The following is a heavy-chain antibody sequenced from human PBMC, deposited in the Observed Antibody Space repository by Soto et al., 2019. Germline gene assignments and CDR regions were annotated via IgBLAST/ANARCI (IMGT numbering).Heavy chain of an antibody. Sequence: PSETLSLTCAVYGGSFSGYYWTWIRQPPGKGLEWIGEVNHSGSTNYNPSLKSRVTISVDMSKNQFSLKLSSVTAADTAVYYCARGVPAAMVDYYYYYMDVWDKGTTVTVSS. CDR1: GGSFSGYY. J-gene: IGHJ6*03. CDR3: ARGVPAAMVDYYYYYMDV. D-gene: IGHD2-2*01. V-gene: IGHV4-34*01. CDR2: VNHSGST.